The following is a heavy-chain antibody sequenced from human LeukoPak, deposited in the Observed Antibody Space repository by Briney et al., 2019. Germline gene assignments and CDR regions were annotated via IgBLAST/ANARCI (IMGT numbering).Heavy chain of an antibody. Sequence: SETLSLTCTVSGGSISSYYWSWIRQPPGKGLEWIGYIYYSGSTNYNPSLKSRDTISVDTSKNQFSLKLSSVTAADTAVYYCARHSGIDSSGYYYGYYYYYMDVWGKGTTVTISS. V-gene: IGHV4-59*08. CDR1: GGSISSYY. J-gene: IGHJ6*03. CDR3: ARHSGIDSSGYYYGYYYYYMDV. CDR2: IYYSGST. D-gene: IGHD3-22*01.